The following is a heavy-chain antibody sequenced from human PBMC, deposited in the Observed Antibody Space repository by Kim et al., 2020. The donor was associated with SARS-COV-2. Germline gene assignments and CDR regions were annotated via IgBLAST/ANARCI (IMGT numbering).Heavy chain of an antibody. CDR1: GFIFSDYA. Sequence: GGSLRLSCAASGFIFSDYAMNWVRQAPGKGLEWVAFVSDLGGSIRYAESVRGRFTISRDNSKNTAYLEMSSLRAEDTAVYFCARDSPCRLSMIPGVTVKYYGIDVWGQGTTVTVS. V-gene: IGHV3-23*01. CDR2: VSDLGGSI. CDR3: ARDSPCRLSMIPGVTVKYYGIDV. D-gene: IGHD3-16*01. J-gene: IGHJ6*02.